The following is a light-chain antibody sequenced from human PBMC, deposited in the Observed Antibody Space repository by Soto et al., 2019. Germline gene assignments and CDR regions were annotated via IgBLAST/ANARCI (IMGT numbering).Light chain of an antibody. Sequence: QSVLTQPPSASGTPGQRVTISCSGSSSNIGSNTVNWYQQLPGTAPKLLIYSNNQRPSGVPDRFSGSQSGTSASLAISGLQSEDEADYYCAAWDDSLNAVLFGGGTKLTVL. J-gene: IGLJ2*01. CDR3: AAWDDSLNAVL. CDR2: SNN. V-gene: IGLV1-44*01. CDR1: SSNIGSNT.